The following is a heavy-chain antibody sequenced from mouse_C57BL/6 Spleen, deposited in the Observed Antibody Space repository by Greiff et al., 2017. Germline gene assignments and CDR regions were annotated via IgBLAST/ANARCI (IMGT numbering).Heavy chain of an antibody. Sequence: EVMLVESGGGLVKPGGSLKLSCAASGFTFSSYTMSWVRQTPEKRLEWVATISGGGGNTYYPDSVKGRFTISRDNAKNTLYLQMSSLRSEDTALYYCARHRASGNWFAYWGQGTLVTVSA. D-gene: IGHD6-1*01. CDR3: ARHRASGNWFAY. V-gene: IGHV5-9*01. CDR1: GFTFSSYT. CDR2: ISGGGGNT. J-gene: IGHJ3*01.